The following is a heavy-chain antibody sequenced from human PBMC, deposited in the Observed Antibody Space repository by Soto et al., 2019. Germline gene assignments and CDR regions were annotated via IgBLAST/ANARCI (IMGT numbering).Heavy chain of an antibody. CDR1: GGSISSYY. J-gene: IGHJ6*03. V-gene: IGHV4-59*08. CDR2: IYYSGST. Sequence: PSETLSLTCTVSGGSISSYYWSWIRQPPGKGLGWIGYIYYSGSTNYNPSLKSRVTISVDTSKNQFSLKLSSVTAADTAVYYCARRAYCSGGSCYYMDVWGKGTTVTVSS. CDR3: ARRAYCSGGSCYYMDV. D-gene: IGHD2-15*01.